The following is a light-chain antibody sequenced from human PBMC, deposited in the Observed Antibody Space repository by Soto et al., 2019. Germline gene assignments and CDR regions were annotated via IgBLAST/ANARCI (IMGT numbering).Light chain of an antibody. CDR2: AAS. CDR1: QSISNRY. CDR3: QQYGNSPWT. V-gene: IGKV3-20*01. Sequence: EIVLTQSACTLSWSPGERATLSCWASQSISNRYLAWYQQKNGQAPRLLIYAASTRATGIPARFSGSLSGTEFNLTISSLQSEDFAVYYCQQYGNSPWTFGQGTKVDIK. J-gene: IGKJ1*01.